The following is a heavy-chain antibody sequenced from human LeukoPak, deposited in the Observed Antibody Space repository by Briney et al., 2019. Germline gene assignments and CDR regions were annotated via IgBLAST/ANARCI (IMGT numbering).Heavy chain of an antibody. Sequence: SETLSLTCTVSGGSISNYYWSWIRQPPGKGLEWIGYIYYSGSTNYNPSLKSRVTISVDTSKNQFSLELSSVTAADTAVYYCARVTVTYAFDYWGQGTLVTVSS. CDR1: GGSISNYY. CDR3: ARVTVTYAFDY. CDR2: IYYSGST. J-gene: IGHJ4*02. D-gene: IGHD4-17*01. V-gene: IGHV4-59*01.